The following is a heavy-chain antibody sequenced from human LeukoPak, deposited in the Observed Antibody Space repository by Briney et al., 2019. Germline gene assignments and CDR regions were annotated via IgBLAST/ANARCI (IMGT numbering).Heavy chain of an antibody. CDR3: PKDPSITMIVVAYSAPDY. Sequence: GRSLRLSCAASGFTFSSYGMHWVRQAPGKGLEWVAVISYDGSNKYYADSVKGRFTISRDNSKNTLYLQMNSLRAEDTAVYYCPKDPSITMIVVAYSAPDYWGQGTLVTVSS. D-gene: IGHD3-22*01. CDR2: ISYDGSNK. J-gene: IGHJ4*02. V-gene: IGHV3-30*18. CDR1: GFTFSSYG.